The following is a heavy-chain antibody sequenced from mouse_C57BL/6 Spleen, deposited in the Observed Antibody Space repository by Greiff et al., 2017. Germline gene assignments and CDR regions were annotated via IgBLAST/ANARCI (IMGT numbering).Heavy chain of an antibody. CDR3: AISPTGKAFDY. D-gene: IGHD4-1*02. Sequence: EVQVVESGGGLVQPGGSLSLSCAASGFTFTDYYMSWVRQPPGKALEWLGFIRNKANGYTTEYSASVKGRFTISRDNSQSILYLQMNALSAEDIATYYCAISPTGKAFDYWGQGTTLTVSS. J-gene: IGHJ2*01. CDR1: GFTFTDYY. CDR2: IRNKANGYTT. V-gene: IGHV7-3*01.